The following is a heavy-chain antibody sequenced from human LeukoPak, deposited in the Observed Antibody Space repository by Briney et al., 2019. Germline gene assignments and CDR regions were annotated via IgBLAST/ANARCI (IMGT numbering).Heavy chain of an antibody. D-gene: IGHD6-19*01. CDR3: ARGGLEQWRDYYFDY. J-gene: IGHJ4*02. V-gene: IGHV1-18*01. CDR2: ISAYNGNT. Sequence: ASVKVSCKASGYTFTSYGISWVRQAPGQGLEWMGWISAYNGNTNYAQKLQGRVTMTTDTSTSTAYMELRSLRSDDTAVYYCARGGLEQWRDYYFDYWGQGTLVTVSS. CDR1: GYTFTSYG.